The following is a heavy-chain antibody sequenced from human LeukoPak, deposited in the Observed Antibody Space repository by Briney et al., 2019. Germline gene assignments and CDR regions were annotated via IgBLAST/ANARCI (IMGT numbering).Heavy chain of an antibody. Sequence: GGTLRLSCAASGFTFINSWMTWVRQAPGKGLDWVANIKQDGSEKYYVDSVKGRFTISRDNAKNSLYLQMNSLRAEDTAVYFCARGANSWYQYFDYWGQGTLVTVSS. V-gene: IGHV3-7*04. CDR2: IKQDGSEK. J-gene: IGHJ4*02. D-gene: IGHD6-13*01. CDR1: GFTFINSW. CDR3: ARGANSWYQYFDY.